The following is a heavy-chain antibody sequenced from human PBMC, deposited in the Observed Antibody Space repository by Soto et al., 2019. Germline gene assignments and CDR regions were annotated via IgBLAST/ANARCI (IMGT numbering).Heavy chain of an antibody. J-gene: IGHJ3*02. CDR3: AHSHGNYARIGAFDI. CDR1: GFSLSTSGVG. D-gene: IGHD1-7*01. Sequence: LVNPTQTLTLTCTFSGFSLSTSGVGVGWIRQPPGKALEWLALIYWNDDKRYSPSLKSRLTITKDTSKNQVVLTMTNMDPVDTATYYCAHSHGNYARIGAFDIWGQGTMVTVAS. V-gene: IGHV2-5*01. CDR2: IYWNDDK.